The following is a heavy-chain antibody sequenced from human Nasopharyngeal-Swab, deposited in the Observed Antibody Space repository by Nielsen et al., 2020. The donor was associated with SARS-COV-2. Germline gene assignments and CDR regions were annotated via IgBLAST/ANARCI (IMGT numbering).Heavy chain of an antibody. CDR1: GYTFTSYD. CDR2: MNPNSGNT. CDR3: ARVEAGYSSGGPYYYYGMDV. Sequence: ASVKVSCKASGYTFTSYDINWVRQATGQGLEWMGWMNPNSGNTGYAQKFQGRVTMTRNTSISTAYMELSSLRSEDTAVYYCARVEAGYSSGGPYYYYGMDVWGQGTTVTVSS. V-gene: IGHV1-8*01. D-gene: IGHD6-19*01. J-gene: IGHJ6*02.